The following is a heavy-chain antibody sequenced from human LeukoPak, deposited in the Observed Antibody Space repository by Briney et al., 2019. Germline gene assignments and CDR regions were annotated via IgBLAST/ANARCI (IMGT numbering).Heavy chain of an antibody. CDR2: INHSGST. Sequence: SETLSLTCVVYGGSFSGYYWSWIRQPPRKGLEWIGEINHSGSTNYNPSLKSRVTISVDTSKNQFSLKLSSVTAADTAVYYGARRPSIWGSYRYYFDYWGQGTLVTVSS. V-gene: IGHV4-34*01. J-gene: IGHJ4*02. D-gene: IGHD3-16*02. CDR1: GGSFSGYY. CDR3: ARRPSIWGSYRYYFDY.